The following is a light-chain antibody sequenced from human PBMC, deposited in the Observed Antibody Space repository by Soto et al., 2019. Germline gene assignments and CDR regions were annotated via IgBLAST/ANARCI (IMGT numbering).Light chain of an antibody. J-gene: IGKJ1*01. CDR1: QSLLHSNGYNY. Sequence: DIVMTQSPLSLPVTPGEPASISCRSSQSLLHSNGYNYLDWYLQKPGQSPQLLIYLGSNRASGVPDRFSGRGSGTDFTLKISRVEAEDVGVYYCMQALQTPRTFGHGTKLEIK. CDR2: LGS. V-gene: IGKV2-28*01. CDR3: MQALQTPRT.